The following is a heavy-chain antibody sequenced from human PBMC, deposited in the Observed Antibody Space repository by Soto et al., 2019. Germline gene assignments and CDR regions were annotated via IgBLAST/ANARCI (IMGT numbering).Heavy chain of an antibody. CDR2: IIPILGIA. D-gene: IGHD6-13*01. J-gene: IGHJ5*02. CDR3: ARERIAAAGTRFDP. Sequence: QVQLVQSGAEVKKPGSSVKVSCKASGGTFSSYTISWVRQAPGQGLEWMGRIIPILGIANYAQKFQGRVTXXAXKXXSTAYMELSSLRSEDTAVYYCARERIAAAGTRFDPWGQGTLVTVSS. CDR1: GGTFSSYT. V-gene: IGHV1-69*08.